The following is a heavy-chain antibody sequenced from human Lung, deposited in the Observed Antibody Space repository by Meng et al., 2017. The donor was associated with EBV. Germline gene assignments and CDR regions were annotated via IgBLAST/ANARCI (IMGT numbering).Heavy chain of an antibody. D-gene: IGHD4-23*01. CDR1: GGSISSGGYY. CDR3: ARDEGGNSERGFQH. Sequence: VQLSDAGPWLVQPSHTLSLTCTVSGGSISSGGYYWSWIRPDPGKGLEWIGYIYYSGSTYYHPSIKSRVTISVDTSKNQFSLKLSSVTDADTAVYYCARDEGGNSERGFQHGGQGTLVTVSS. J-gene: IGHJ1*01. CDR2: IYYSGST. V-gene: IGHV4-31*03.